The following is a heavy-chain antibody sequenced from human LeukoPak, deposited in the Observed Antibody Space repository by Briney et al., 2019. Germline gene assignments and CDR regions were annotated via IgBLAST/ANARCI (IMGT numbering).Heavy chain of an antibody. V-gene: IGHV1-69*06. J-gene: IGHJ4*02. CDR2: IIPIFGTA. CDR1: GGTLSSYA. Sequence: SVKVSCKASGGTLSSYAISWVRQAPGQGLEWMGGIIPIFGTANYAQKFQGRVTITADKSTSTAYMELSSLRSEDTAVYYCASLYSYGSYYFDYWGQGTLVTVSS. CDR3: ASLYSYGSYYFDY. D-gene: IGHD5-18*01.